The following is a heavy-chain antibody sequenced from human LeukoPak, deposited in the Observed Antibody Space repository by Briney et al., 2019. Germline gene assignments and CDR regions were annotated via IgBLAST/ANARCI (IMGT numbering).Heavy chain of an antibody. D-gene: IGHD3-9*01. CDR1: RFSFSDYY. V-gene: IGHV3-33*08. CDR2: IWYDGSNK. CDR3: ARAPYDILTGYSPYYFES. J-gene: IGHJ4*02. Sequence: PGGSLRLSCAASRFSFSDYYMSWLRQAPGKGLEWVAVIWYDGSNKYYADSVKGRFTISRDNSKNTLYLQMNSLRVEDTAVYYCARAPYDILTGYSPYYFESWGQGTLVTVSS.